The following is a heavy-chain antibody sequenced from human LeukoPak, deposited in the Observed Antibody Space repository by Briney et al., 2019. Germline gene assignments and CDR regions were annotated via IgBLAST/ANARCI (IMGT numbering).Heavy chain of an antibody. CDR3: ARDQNDFWSGYYTVY. D-gene: IGHD3-3*01. CDR2: INPNSGGT. CDR1: GYTFTGYY. V-gene: IGHV1-2*02. Sequence: RASVKVSCKASGYTFTGYYMHWVRQAPGQGLEWMGWINPNSGGTNYAQKFQGRVTMTRDTSISTAYMELSRLRSDDTAVYYCARDQNDFWSGYYTVYWGQGTLVTVSS. J-gene: IGHJ4*02.